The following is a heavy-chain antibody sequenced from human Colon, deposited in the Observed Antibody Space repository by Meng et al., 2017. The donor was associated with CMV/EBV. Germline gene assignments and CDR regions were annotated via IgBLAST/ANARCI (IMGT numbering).Heavy chain of an antibody. V-gene: IGHV1-69*05. CDR3: ARGKGIVVIPGASNYYYYAMDV. J-gene: IGHJ6*02. CDR2: IMPIFGTT. D-gene: IGHD2-15*01. CDR1: GGPFLSYS. Sequence: SVKVSCKTSGGPFLSYSISWVRQAPGLGLEWMGGIMPIFGTTDYAQKFQGRLTITTDGSTGTAYMELRSLTSEDTAIYYCARGKGIVVIPGASNYYYYAMDVWGQGTTVTVSS.